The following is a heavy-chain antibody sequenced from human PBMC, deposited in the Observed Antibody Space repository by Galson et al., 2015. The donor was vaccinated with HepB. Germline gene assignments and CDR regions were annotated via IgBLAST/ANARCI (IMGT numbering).Heavy chain of an antibody. CDR2: VDPEDGET. Sequence: SCKVSGYTFTDYYMHWMQQAPGKGLEWMGLVDPEDGETIYAEKFQGRVTITADTSTDTAYMELSSLRSEDTAVYYCAKAPGGRFREFIGFDPWGQGTLVTVSS. J-gene: IGHJ5*02. CDR3: AKAPGGRFREFIGFDP. V-gene: IGHV1-69-2*01. CDR1: GYTFTDYY. D-gene: IGHD3-10*01.